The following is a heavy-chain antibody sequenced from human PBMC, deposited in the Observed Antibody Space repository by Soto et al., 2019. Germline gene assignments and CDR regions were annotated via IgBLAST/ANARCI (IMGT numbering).Heavy chain of an antibody. Sequence: GGSLRLSCAASGFTFSSYSMNWVRQAPGKGLEWVSSISSSSSYIYYADSVKGRFTITRDNAKNSLYLQMNSLRAEVTAVYFCARVFDSSPWYQIDYWGQGTLVTVSS. J-gene: IGHJ4*02. CDR2: ISSSSSYI. CDR3: ARVFDSSPWYQIDY. D-gene: IGHD6-13*01. CDR1: GFTFSSYS. V-gene: IGHV3-21*01.